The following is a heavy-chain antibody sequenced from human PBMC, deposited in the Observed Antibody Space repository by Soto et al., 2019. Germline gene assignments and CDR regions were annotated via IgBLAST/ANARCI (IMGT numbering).Heavy chain of an antibody. CDR1: GFTFSSYS. CDR3: ARDSTTVVTPAYFDY. CDR2: ISSSSSYI. D-gene: IGHD4-17*01. J-gene: IGHJ4*02. V-gene: IGHV3-21*01. Sequence: GGSLRLSCTASGFTFSSYSMNWVRQAPGKGLEWVSTISSSSSYIYYADSVKGRFTISRDNAKNSLYLQMNSLRAEDTAVYYCARDSTTVVTPAYFDYWGQGTLVTVSS.